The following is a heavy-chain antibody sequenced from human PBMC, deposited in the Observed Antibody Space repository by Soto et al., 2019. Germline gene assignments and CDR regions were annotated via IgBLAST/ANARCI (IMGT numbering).Heavy chain of an antibody. D-gene: IGHD1-1*01. Sequence: GSPLNISQEAPGSNFSRFRIGGMRQTPVKGLEWMGFIYLDDSDMRYSPSFQDQVTISADKSISTAYLQWSSLKASDTAMYYCASRKRTSDAFDIWGQGTLVTVSS. CDR1: GSNFSRFR. V-gene: IGHV5-51*01. CDR3: ASRKRTSDAFDI. J-gene: IGHJ3*02. CDR2: IYLDDSDM.